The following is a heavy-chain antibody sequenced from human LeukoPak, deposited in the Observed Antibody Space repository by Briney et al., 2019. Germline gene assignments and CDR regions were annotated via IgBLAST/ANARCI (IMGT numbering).Heavy chain of an antibody. CDR2: ISYDGSNK. V-gene: IGHV3-30-3*01. CDR3: ARHCSSTSCYVDY. D-gene: IGHD2-2*01. J-gene: IGHJ4*02. Sequence: PGGSLRLSCAASGFTFSSYAMHWVRQAPGKGLEWVAVISYDGSNKYYADSVKGRFTISRDNSKNTLYLQMNSLRAEDTAVYYCARHCSSTSCYVDYWGQGTLVTVSS. CDR1: GFTFSSYA.